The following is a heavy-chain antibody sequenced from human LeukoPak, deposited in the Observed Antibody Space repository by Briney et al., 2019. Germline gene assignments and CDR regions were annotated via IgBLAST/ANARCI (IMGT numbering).Heavy chain of an antibody. V-gene: IGHV1-2*06. CDR2: INPNSGGT. Sequence: ASVKVSCKASGYTFTGYYMHWVRQAPGQGLEWMGRINPNSGGTNYAQKFQGRVTMTRDTSISTAYMELSRLRSDDTAVYYCARAWGDRTSHAYYYHYYMDVWGKGTTVTVSS. CDR3: ARAWGDRTSHAYYYHYYMDV. CDR1: GYTFTGYY. J-gene: IGHJ6*03. D-gene: IGHD2-2*01.